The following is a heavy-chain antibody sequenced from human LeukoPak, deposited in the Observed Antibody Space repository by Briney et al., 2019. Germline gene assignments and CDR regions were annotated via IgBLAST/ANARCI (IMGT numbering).Heavy chain of an antibody. Sequence: SQTLSLTCTVSGGSISSGGYYWSWIRQHPRKGLEWIGYIYYSGSTYYHPSLKSRVTISVDTSKNQFSLKLSSVTAADTAVYYCARSLVPAAYLSPDHWYFDLWGRGTLVTVSS. J-gene: IGHJ2*01. V-gene: IGHV4-31*03. D-gene: IGHD2-2*01. CDR1: GGSISSGGYY. CDR2: IYYSGST. CDR3: ARSLVPAAYLSPDHWYFDL.